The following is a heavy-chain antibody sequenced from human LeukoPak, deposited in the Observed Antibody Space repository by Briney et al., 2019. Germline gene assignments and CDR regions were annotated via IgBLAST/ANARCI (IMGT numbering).Heavy chain of an antibody. D-gene: IGHD3-16*01. Sequence: GASVKVSCKASGYTFTSYYIHWVRQAPGQGLEWMGWINPNSGDIDYAQKFQGRVTMTRDTSMSTAYMELSRLRSDDTAVYYCARDGKNTIMIMADYYYYYYMDVWGKGTTVTVS. CDR3: ARDGKNTIMIMADYYYYYYMDV. CDR2: INPNSGDI. CDR1: GYTFTSYY. J-gene: IGHJ6*03. V-gene: IGHV1-2*02.